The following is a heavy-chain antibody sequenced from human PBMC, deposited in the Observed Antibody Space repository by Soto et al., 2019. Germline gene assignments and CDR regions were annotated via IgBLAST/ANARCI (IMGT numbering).Heavy chain of an antibody. CDR3: ARGWGYDSYTYYYAY. Sequence: ASVKVSCKASGGTLSSYAISWVRQAPGQGLEWMGGIIPIFGTANYAQKFQGRVTITADESTSTAYMELSRLRSEDTAVYYCARGWGYDSYTYYYAYWGQGTLVTVSS. J-gene: IGHJ4*02. D-gene: IGHD3-22*01. V-gene: IGHV1-69*13. CDR1: GGTLSSYA. CDR2: IIPIFGTA.